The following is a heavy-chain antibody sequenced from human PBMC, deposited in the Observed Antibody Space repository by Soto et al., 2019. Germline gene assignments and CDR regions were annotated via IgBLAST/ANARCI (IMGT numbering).Heavy chain of an antibody. CDR2: TYPGDSDT. D-gene: IGHD6-6*01. CDR1: GYSFTTYW. CDR3: ARHGMSIAAVYYYGMDV. J-gene: IGHJ6*02. Sequence: PGESLKISCKGSGYSFTTYWIGWVRQMPGKGLEWMGITYPGDSDTRYSPSFQGQVTISADKSISTAYLQWSSLKASDTAMYYCARHGMSIAAVYYYGMDVWGQGTTVTVS. V-gene: IGHV5-51*01.